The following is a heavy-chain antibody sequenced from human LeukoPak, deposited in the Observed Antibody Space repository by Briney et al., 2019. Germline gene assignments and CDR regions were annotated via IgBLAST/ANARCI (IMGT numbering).Heavy chain of an antibody. Sequence: SETLSLTCAVYGGSFSGYYWSWIRQPPGKGLEWIGEINHSGSTNYNPSLKSRVTISVDTSKNQFSLKLSSVTAADTAVYCCARGRITMVRGVLDYWGQGTLVTVSS. D-gene: IGHD3-10*01. J-gene: IGHJ4*02. CDR2: INHSGST. CDR1: GGSFSGYY. CDR3: ARGRITMVRGVLDY. V-gene: IGHV4-34*01.